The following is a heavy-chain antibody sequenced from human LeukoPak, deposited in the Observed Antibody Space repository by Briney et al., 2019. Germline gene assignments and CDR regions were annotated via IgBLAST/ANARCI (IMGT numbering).Heavy chain of an antibody. D-gene: IGHD6-19*01. CDR3: ARDWSYSSGGTGVGY. Sequence: GGSLRLSCAASGFTFSSYSMNWVRQAPGKGLEWVSSISSSSSYIYYADSVKGRFTISRDNAKNSLYLQMNSLRAEDTAVYYCARDWSYSSGGTGVGYWGQGTLVTVSS. V-gene: IGHV3-21*01. CDR2: ISSSSSYI. CDR1: GFTFSSYS. J-gene: IGHJ4*02.